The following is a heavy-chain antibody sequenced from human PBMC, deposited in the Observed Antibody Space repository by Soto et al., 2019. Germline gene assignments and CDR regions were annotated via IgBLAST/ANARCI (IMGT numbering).Heavy chain of an antibody. V-gene: IGHV3-64*01. CDR3: ARGLYDFWSGYYTNNAFDI. CDR1: GFTFSSYA. Sequence: GSLRLSCAASGFTFSSYAMHWVRQAPGKGLEYVSAISSNGGSTYYANSVKGRFTISRDNSKNTLYLQMGSLRAEDMAMYYCARGLYDFWSGYYTNNAFDIWGQGTMVTVSS. CDR2: ISSNGGST. D-gene: IGHD3-3*01. J-gene: IGHJ3*02.